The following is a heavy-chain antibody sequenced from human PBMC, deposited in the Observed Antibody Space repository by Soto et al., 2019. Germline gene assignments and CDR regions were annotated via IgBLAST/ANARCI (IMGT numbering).Heavy chain of an antibody. D-gene: IGHD3-3*01. CDR3: AKDKPRFLEWLRQGMSVSTETTNAFDI. CDR2: ISGSGGST. V-gene: IGHV3-23*01. Sequence: GGSLRLSCAASGFTFSSYAMSWVRQAPGKGLEWVSAISGSGGSTYYADSVKGRFTISRDNSKNTLYLQMNSLRAEDTAVYYCAKDKPRFLEWLRQGMSVSTETTNAFDIWGQGTMVTVSS. J-gene: IGHJ3*02. CDR1: GFTFSSYA.